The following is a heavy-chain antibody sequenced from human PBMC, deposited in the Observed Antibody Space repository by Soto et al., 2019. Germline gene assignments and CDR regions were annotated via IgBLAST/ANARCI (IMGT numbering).Heavy chain of an antibody. CDR2: INPNSGGT. V-gene: IGHV1-2*02. J-gene: IGHJ6*02. CDR3: ARGNLRGMDV. D-gene: IGHD3-9*01. CDR1: GYTFTGYY. Sequence: QVQLVQSGAEVKKPGASVKVSCKASGYTFTGYYMHWVRQAPGQGLEWMGWINPNSGGTNYAQKFRXAVXMXTDTSISTAYMELSRLRSDDTAVYYCARGNLRGMDVWGQGTTVTVSS.